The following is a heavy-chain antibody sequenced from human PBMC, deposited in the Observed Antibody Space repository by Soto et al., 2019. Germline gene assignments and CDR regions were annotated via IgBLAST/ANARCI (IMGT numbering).Heavy chain of an antibody. V-gene: IGHV3-30*18. CDR1: GFTFSSYG. CDR2: ISYDGSNK. J-gene: IGHJ4*02. CDR3: AKFSRALNDY. Sequence: QVQLVESGGGVVQPGRSLRLSCAASGFTFSSYGMHWVRQAPGKGLEWVAVISYDGSNKYYADSVKGRFTISRDNSKNTLYLQMNSLRAEDTAVYYCAKFSRALNDYWGQGTLVTVSS.